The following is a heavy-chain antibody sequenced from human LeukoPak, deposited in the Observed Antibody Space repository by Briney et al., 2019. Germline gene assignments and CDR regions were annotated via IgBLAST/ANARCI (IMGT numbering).Heavy chain of an antibody. CDR3: ARDLDRHDYSANDY. Sequence: GGSLRLSCAASGFTFSDYYMSWIRQAPGKGLEWVSYISSSSSYTNYADSVKGRFTISRDNAKNSLYLELNSLRAEDTAVYYCARDLDRHDYSANDYWGQGTLVTVSS. CDR2: ISSSSSYT. CDR1: GFTFSDYY. V-gene: IGHV3-11*05. J-gene: IGHJ4*02. D-gene: IGHD4-11*01.